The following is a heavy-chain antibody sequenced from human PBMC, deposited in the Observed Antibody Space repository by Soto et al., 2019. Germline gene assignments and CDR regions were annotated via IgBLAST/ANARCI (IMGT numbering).Heavy chain of an antibody. CDR2: IYYSGST. V-gene: IGHV4-59*01. CDR3: ARHRIAVAGTDY. CDR1: GGSISSYY. Sequence: ASETLSLTCTVSGGSISSYYWSWIRQPPGKGLEWIGYIYYSGSTNYNPSLKSRVTISVDTSKNQFSLKLSSVTAADTAVYYCARHRIAVAGTDYRGQGTLVTVSS. J-gene: IGHJ4*02. D-gene: IGHD6-19*01.